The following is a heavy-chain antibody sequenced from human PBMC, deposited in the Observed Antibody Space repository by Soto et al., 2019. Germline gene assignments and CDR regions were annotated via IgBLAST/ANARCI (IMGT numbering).Heavy chain of an antibody. CDR2: ISHDGSTK. J-gene: IGHJ2*01. CDR3: ANPGQRSGYYYDYWYFDA. V-gene: IGHV3-30*18. D-gene: IGHD3-22*01. CDR1: GFTFSSYG. Sequence: QVQLVESGGGVVQPGRSLRLSCAASGFTFSSYGMHWVRQAPGKGLEWVAVISHDGSTKYYVDSVKGRFTISRDNSKNALHLQMNSLRPEDTDLYYFANPGQRSGYYYDYWYFDAWGRGTLVTVSS.